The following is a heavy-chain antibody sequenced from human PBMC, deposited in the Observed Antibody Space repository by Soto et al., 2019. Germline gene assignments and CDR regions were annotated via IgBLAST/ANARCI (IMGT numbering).Heavy chain of an antibody. CDR1: GFSFSSYA. D-gene: IGHD2-15*01. Sequence: QVQLVESGGGVVQPGRSLRLSCAASGFSFSSYAMHWVRQAPGKGLEWVAVISYDGSNKYYADSVKGGFTISRDNSKNTLYLQMTRLRAEDTAVYYCARELLSYWYFDLWGRDTLVNVSS. V-gene: IGHV3-30-3*01. CDR2: ISYDGSNK. J-gene: IGHJ2*01. CDR3: ARELLSYWYFDL.